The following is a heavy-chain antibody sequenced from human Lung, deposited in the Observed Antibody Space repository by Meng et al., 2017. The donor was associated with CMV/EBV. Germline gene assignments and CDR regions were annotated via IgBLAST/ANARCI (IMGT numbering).Heavy chain of an antibody. V-gene: IGHV3-11*01. CDR2: ISSSGSTM. Sequence: LSCAGSGFSFGDSYMSWIRQAPGKGLEWVSYISSSGSTMYYANSVKGRFTISRDNAKNSLYLQMNSLRAEDTAVYYCARAAGWFDPWGQGTLVTVSS. J-gene: IGHJ5*02. CDR1: GFSFGDSY. CDR3: ARAAGWFDP.